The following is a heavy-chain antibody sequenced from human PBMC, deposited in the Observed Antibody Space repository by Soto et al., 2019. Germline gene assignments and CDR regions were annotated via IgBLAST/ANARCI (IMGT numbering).Heavy chain of an antibody. CDR2: IIPIFGTA. V-gene: IGHV1-69*01. CDR1: GGTFSSYA. CDR3: ARGPGIAVANSPYYFDY. D-gene: IGHD6-19*01. Sequence: QVQLVQSGAEVKKPGSSVKVSCKASGGTFSSYAISWVRQAPGQGLEWMGGIIPIFGTANYAQKFQGRVTITADESTSTAYMELSSLRSEDTAVYYCARGPGIAVANSPYYFDYWGQGTLVTVSS. J-gene: IGHJ4*02.